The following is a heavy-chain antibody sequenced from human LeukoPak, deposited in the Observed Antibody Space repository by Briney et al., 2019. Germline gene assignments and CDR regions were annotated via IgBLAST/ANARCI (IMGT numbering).Heavy chain of an antibody. J-gene: IGHJ4*02. V-gene: IGHV1-2*02. D-gene: IGHD3-22*01. Sequence: ASVKVSCKASGYTFADYYMHWVRQAPGQGLEWMGWINPNSGGTNYSQKFQGRVTMTRDTSISTAYMELSRLRSDDTAVYYCARDDYDSSGYYSIAEYDYWGQGTLVTVSS. CDR3: ARDDYDSSGYYSIAEYDY. CDR2: INPNSGGT. CDR1: GYTFADYY.